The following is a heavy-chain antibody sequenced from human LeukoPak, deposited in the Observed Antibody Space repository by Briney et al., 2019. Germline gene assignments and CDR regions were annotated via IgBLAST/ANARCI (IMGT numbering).Heavy chain of an antibody. Sequence: PGGSLRLPCAASGFTFSSYAMSWVRQAPGKGLEWVSAISGSGGSTYYADSVKGRFTISRDNSKNTLYLQMNSLRAEDTAVYYCAKILDYYDSSGYPFDYWGQGTLVTVSS. CDR3: AKILDYYDSSGYPFDY. D-gene: IGHD3-22*01. CDR1: GFTFSSYA. J-gene: IGHJ4*02. V-gene: IGHV3-23*01. CDR2: ISGSGGST.